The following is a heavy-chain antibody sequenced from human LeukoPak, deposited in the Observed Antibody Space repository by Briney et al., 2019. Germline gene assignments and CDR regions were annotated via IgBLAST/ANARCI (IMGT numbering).Heavy chain of an antibody. J-gene: IGHJ6*02. CDR2: IIPFFGTP. CDR3: ARYKVPPHQDSSMVPGVYYYYGMDV. D-gene: IGHD3-10*01. V-gene: IGHV1-69*13. Sequence: GASVKLSCKASGGSFSTYAISWVRQAPGQGLEWMGGIIPFFGTPSYAQKFHGRVTITADESTNTAYMEVSSLRSEDTALYYCARYKVPPHQDSSMVPGVYYYYGMDVWGLGTTITVPS. CDR1: GGSFSTYA.